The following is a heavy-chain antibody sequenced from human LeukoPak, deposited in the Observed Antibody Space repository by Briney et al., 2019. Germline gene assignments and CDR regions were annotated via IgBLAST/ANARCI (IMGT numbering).Heavy chain of an antibody. CDR3: ARDKGNHPYNWFDP. V-gene: IGHV3-33*01. J-gene: IGHJ5*02. D-gene: IGHD1-14*01. Sequence: GGSLRLSCAASGFTFNNYAMHWVRQAPGKGLEWVTTIWYDGSNIYYGDSVKGRFTISRDNSKSTLYLQMNSLRAEDTAVYYCARDKGNHPYNWFDPWGQGTLVTVSS. CDR1: GFTFNNYA. CDR2: IWYDGSNI.